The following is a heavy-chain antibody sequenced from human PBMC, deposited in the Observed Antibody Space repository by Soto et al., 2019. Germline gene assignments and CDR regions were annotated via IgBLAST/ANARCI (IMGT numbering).Heavy chain of an antibody. V-gene: IGHV3-33*01. CDR3: ARGYAHNSGALYN. CDR2: IWYDGSNK. CDR1: GFTFSNYG. D-gene: IGHD1-1*01. Sequence: QVQLVESGGGVVQSGRSLRLSCAASGFTFSNYGMHWVRQAPGKGLEWVAVIWYDGSNKYYADSVKGRFTISRDNSKNTLYLQMNNLRVEDTAVYYCARGYAHNSGALYNWGQGTLVTVSS. J-gene: IGHJ4*02.